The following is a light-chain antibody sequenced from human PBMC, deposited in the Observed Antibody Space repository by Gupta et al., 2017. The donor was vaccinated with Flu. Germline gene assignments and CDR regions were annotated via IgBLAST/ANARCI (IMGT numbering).Light chain of an antibody. CDR2: KDS. Sequence: SPGQTATITCSGNKCADQYACWYQQKPGQSLLLVIYKDSKRPSGIPERFSCSTSGTTATLTIGGTQAVDEDDYYCQAWDSSTAVFGGGTKLTVL. V-gene: IGLV3-1*01. J-gene: IGLJ2*01. CDR1: KCADQY. CDR3: QAWDSSTAV.